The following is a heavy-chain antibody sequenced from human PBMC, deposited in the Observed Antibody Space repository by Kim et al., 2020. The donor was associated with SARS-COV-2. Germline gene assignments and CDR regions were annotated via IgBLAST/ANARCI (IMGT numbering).Heavy chain of an antibody. D-gene: IGHD1-20*01. J-gene: IGHJ4*02. CDR2: INWNSRTI. V-gene: IGHV3-9*01. Sequence: GGSLRLSCAGSGFTFGDYGMHWVRQVPGKGLEWVSGINWNSRTIGYADSVKGRFTISRDNAKNSLFLQMNSLRTEDTALYYCTKGTLSGTTPFDYWGQGTLVTVSS. CDR3: TKGTLSGTTPFDY. CDR1: GFTFGDYG.